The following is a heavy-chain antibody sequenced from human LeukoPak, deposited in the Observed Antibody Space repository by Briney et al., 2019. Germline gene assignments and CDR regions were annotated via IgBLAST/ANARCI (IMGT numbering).Heavy chain of an antibody. CDR2: ISSSSSYI. V-gene: IGHV3-21*01. D-gene: IGHD5-24*01. Sequence: GGSLRLSCAASGFTFSSYSMNWVRQAPGRGLEWVSSISSSSSYIYYADSVKGRFTISRENAKNSRYLQMNSLRAEDTAVYYCARVISGWLGGYWGQGTLVTVSS. CDR1: GFTFSSYS. J-gene: IGHJ4*02. CDR3: ARVISGWLGGY.